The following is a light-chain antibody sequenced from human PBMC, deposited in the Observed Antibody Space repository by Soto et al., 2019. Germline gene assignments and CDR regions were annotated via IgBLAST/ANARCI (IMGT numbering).Light chain of an antibody. CDR2: GAS. V-gene: IGKV3-15*01. Sequence: EKVMLQSPDTLSAFPGERATLSCRASQNIANNLAWNQQKPGQAPRRLIYGASTRATGGPARFSGSGSGTEFTLTISSLQSEDSAIYYCQQYNFWPPLTFGGGTKVQIK. J-gene: IGKJ4*01. CDR3: QQYNFWPPLT. CDR1: QNIANN.